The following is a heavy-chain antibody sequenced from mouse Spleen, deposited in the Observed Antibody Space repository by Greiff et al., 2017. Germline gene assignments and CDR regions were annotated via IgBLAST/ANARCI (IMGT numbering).Heavy chain of an antibody. CDR2: ISNGGGST. Sequence: EVQVVESGGGLVQPGGSLKLSCAASGFTFSSYTMSWVRQTPEKRLEWVAYISNGGGSTYYPDTVKGRFTISRDNAKNTLYLQMSSLKSEDTAMYYCASLYGGYYFDYWGQGTTLTVSS. CDR1: GFTFSSYT. D-gene: IGHD1-1*01. CDR3: ASLYGGYYFDY. V-gene: IGHV5-12-2*01. J-gene: IGHJ2*01.